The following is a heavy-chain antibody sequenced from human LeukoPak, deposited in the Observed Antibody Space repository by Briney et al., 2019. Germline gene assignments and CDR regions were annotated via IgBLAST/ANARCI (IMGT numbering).Heavy chain of an antibody. D-gene: IGHD3-10*01. CDR2: IYYSGST. CDR1: GGSISSYY. V-gene: IGHV4-59*01. CDR3: ASYYYGSGSPDAFDI. J-gene: IGHJ3*02. Sequence: PSETLSLTCTVSGGSISSYYWSWIRQPPGKGLEWIGYIYYSGSTNYNPSLKSRVTISVDTSKNQFSPKLSSVTAADTAVYYCASYYYGSGSPDAFDIWGQGTMVTVSS.